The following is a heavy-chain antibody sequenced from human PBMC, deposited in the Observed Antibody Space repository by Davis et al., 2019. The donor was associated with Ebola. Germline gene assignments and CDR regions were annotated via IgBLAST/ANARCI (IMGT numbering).Heavy chain of an antibody. CDR2: IYPGDSDT. J-gene: IGHJ5*02. CDR1: GYSFTSYW. D-gene: IGHD1/OR15-1a*01. Sequence: GGSLRLSCKGSGYSFTSYWISWVRQMPGKGLEWMGIIYPGDSDTRYSPSFQGQVTISADKSISTAYLQWSSLEASDTAIYYCARGINKGSSTWFDPWGQGTLVTVSS. V-gene: IGHV5-51*01. CDR3: ARGINKGSSTWFDP.